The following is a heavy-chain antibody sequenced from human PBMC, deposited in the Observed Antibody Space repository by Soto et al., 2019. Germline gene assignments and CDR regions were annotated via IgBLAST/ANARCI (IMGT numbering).Heavy chain of an antibody. J-gene: IGHJ4*02. CDR2: IHRGGNT. CDR3: ARGGWSNDY. CDR1: GGSISGFD. D-gene: IGHD6-19*01. Sequence: SVTLSLTCIVSGGSISGFDWSWTRQPPGKGLERIGYIHRGGNTYYSPSLENRVTISVDTSKNQFSLKLRSVTAADTAVYYCARGGWSNDYGGQGILVTVSS. V-gene: IGHV4-59*01.